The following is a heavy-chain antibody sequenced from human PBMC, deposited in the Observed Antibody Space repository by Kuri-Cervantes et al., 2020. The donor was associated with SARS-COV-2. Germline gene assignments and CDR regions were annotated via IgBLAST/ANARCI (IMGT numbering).Heavy chain of an antibody. Sequence: SETLSLTCTVSGGSISSSRYYWGWIRQPPGKGLEWIGSIYHSGSTYYNPALQSRVTISIDTSKNQFSLRLNSVTAADTAVYYCASLIHLWGIDSWGQGTLVTVSS. CDR1: GGSISSSRYY. D-gene: IGHD5-18*01. V-gene: IGHV4-39*07. CDR3: ASLIHLWGIDS. J-gene: IGHJ4*02. CDR2: IYHSGST.